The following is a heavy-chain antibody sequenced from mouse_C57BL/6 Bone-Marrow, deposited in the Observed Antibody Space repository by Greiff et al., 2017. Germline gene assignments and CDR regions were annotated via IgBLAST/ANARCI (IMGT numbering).Heavy chain of an antibody. J-gene: IGHJ2*01. D-gene: IGHD1-1*01. CDR3: ASNVSSYDY. CDR2: IYPRSGNN. Sequence: VQLQESGAELARPGASVKLSCKASGYTFPSYGIGWVKQRTGQGLEWIGEIYPRSGNNNYNEKFKGKATLTADKSSSTAYMELRSLTSEDAAVYFCASNVSSYDYWGQGTTLTVSS. CDR1: GYTFPSYG. V-gene: IGHV1-81*01.